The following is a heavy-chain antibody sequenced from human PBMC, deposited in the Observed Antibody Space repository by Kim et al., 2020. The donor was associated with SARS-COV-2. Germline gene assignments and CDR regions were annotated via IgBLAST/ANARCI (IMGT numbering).Heavy chain of an antibody. J-gene: IGHJ6*02. CDR3: ARDGEQLLRPIYYFYGMDV. CDR1: GFTFSSYA. CDR2: ISYDGGHQ. Sequence: GGSLRLSCAASGFTFSSYAMQWVRQAPGKGLEWVAVISYDGGHQYYVDSVKGRFTVSRDNSRNTLYLQMNSLRPEDTAVYYCARDGEQLLRPIYYFYGMDVWGQGTTVSVSS. V-gene: IGHV3-30*04. D-gene: IGHD6-19*01.